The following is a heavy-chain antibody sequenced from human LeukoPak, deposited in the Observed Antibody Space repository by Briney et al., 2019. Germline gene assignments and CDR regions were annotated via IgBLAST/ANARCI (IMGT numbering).Heavy chain of an antibody. V-gene: IGHV4-59*01. D-gene: IGHD2-2*01. Sequence: SETLSLTCTVSGGSISSYYWSWIRQPPGKGLEWIGYIYYSGSTNYNPSLKSRVTISVDTSKNQFSLKLSSVTAADTAVYYCARGELRLGYCSSTSCSVGWFDPWGQGTLVTVSS. CDR3: ARGELRLGYCSSTSCSVGWFDP. J-gene: IGHJ5*02. CDR2: IYYSGST. CDR1: GGSISSYY.